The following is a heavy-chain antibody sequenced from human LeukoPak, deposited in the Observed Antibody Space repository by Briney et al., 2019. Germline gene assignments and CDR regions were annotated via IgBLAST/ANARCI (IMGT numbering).Heavy chain of an antibody. V-gene: IGHV3-23*01. CDR3: AKAYYDSSGYSDAFDI. Sequence: PGGSLRLSCAASGFTFSSYAMSWVRQAPGKGLEWVSAISGSGGSTYYADSVKGRFTISRDNSKNTLYLQMNSLRAEDTAVYYCAKAYYDSSGYSDAFDIWGQGTMVTVSS. J-gene: IGHJ3*02. D-gene: IGHD3-22*01. CDR1: GFTFSSYA. CDR2: ISGSGGST.